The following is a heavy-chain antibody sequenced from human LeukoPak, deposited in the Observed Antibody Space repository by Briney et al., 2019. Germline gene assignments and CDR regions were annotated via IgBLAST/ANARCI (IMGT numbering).Heavy chain of an antibody. CDR1: GFTFSNHW. Sequence: GGSLRLSCAVSGFTFSNHWMSWVRQAPGKGLEWVANIKQDGCEKYYVDSVKGRFTISRDNAKNSLYLQMNSLRAEDTAVYYCATPLDYYDRSGYHQGGDWGQGTLVAVSS. CDR2: IKQDGCEK. V-gene: IGHV3-7*01. CDR3: ATPLDYYDRSGYHQGGD. D-gene: IGHD3-22*01. J-gene: IGHJ4*02.